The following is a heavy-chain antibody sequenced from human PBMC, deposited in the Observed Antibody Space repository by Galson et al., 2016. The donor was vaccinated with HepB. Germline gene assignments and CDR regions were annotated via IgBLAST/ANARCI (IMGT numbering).Heavy chain of an antibody. CDR2: INSDGSST. J-gene: IGHJ4*02. CDR1: GFTFSSYW. Sequence: SLRLSCAASGFTFSSYWMHWVRQAPGKGLVWVSRINSDGSSTSYADSVKGRFTISRDNAKNTLYLQMNSLGAEDTAVYYCARRMATITSFDYWGQGTLVTFSS. CDR3: ARRMATITSFDY. V-gene: IGHV3-74*01. D-gene: IGHD5-24*01.